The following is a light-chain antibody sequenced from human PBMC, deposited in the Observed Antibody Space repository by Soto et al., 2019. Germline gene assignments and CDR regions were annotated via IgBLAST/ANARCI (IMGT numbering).Light chain of an antibody. CDR2: DAS. V-gene: IGKV3D-15*01. CDR1: QSVIRY. Sequence: GERAARSCMSSQSVIRYLAWYQQRPGQAPRLLIYDASYRATGIPARFSGSGSGTEFNLTISSLQSEDFGVHSCQQYNNWPRATLGGGTKVDIK. J-gene: IGKJ4*01. CDR3: QQYNNWPRAT.